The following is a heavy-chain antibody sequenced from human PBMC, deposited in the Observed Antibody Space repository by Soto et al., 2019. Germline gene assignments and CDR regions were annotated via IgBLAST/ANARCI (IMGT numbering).Heavy chain of an antibody. CDR1: GFTFRSYA. CDR3: AKDWGYPDYFDY. V-gene: IGHV3-23*01. Sequence: PGGSLRLSCAASGFTFRSYAMSWVRQAPGKGLEWVSAISGSGGSTYYADSVKGRFTISRDNSKNTLYLQMNSLRAEDTAVYYCAKDWGYPDYFDYWGQGTLVTVSS. J-gene: IGHJ4*02. D-gene: IGHD3-16*01. CDR2: ISGSGGST.